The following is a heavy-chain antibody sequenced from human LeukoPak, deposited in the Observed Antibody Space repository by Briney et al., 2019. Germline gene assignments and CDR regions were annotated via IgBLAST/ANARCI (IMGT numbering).Heavy chain of an antibody. CDR1: GGSISSSSYY. V-gene: IGHV4-39*01. Sequence: SETLSLTCTVSGGSISSSSYYWGWIRQPPGKGLEWIGSIYYSGSTYYNPSLKSRVTISVDTSKNQFSLKLSSVTAADTAVYYCARGPVDYYDSSGYQDYWGQGTLVTVSS. CDR3: ARGPVDYYDSSGYQDY. D-gene: IGHD3-22*01. CDR2: IYYSGST. J-gene: IGHJ4*02.